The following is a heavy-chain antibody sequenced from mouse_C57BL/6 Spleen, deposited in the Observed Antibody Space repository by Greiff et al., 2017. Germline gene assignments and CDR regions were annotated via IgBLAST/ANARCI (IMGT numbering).Heavy chain of an antibody. CDR3: AREGYGNYYAMDY. CDR2: INYDGSST. CDR1: GFTFSDYY. D-gene: IGHD2-1*01. J-gene: IGHJ4*01. Sequence: EVHLVESEGGLVQPGSSMKLSCTASGFTFSDYYMAWVRQVPEKGLEWVANINYDGSSTYYLDSLKSRFIISRDNAKNILYLQMSSLKSEDTATYYCAREGYGNYYAMDYWGQGTSVTVSS. V-gene: IGHV5-16*01.